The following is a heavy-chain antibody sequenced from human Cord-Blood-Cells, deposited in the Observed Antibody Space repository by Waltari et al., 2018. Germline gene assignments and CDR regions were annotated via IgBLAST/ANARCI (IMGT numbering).Heavy chain of an antibody. CDR1: GGTFSSSA. CDR2: IIPIFGTA. V-gene: IGHV1-69*12. CDR3: ARTGGDGYNDY. D-gene: IGHD5-12*01. J-gene: IGHJ4*02. Sequence: QVQLVQSGAEVKKPGSSVKVPCKASGGTFSSSAICWVRQAPGQGLEWMGGIIPIFGTANYAQKFQGRVTITADESTSTAYMELSSLRSEDTAVYYCARTGGDGYNDYWGQGTLVTVSS.